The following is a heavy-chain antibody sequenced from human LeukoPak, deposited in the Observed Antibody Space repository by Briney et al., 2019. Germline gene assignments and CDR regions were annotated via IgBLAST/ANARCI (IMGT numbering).Heavy chain of an antibody. V-gene: IGHV3-30*18. Sequence: PGRSLRLSCSASGFTFNNYDMHWVRQAPGKGPEWVAVMSYDGNNQYYADSVKGRFTISRDNSKNTLYLQMISLRTGDTAVYYCAKDAYLAAPGILGSWGLGTLVTVST. D-gene: IGHD6-13*01. J-gene: IGHJ5*02. CDR2: MSYDGNNQ. CDR1: GFTFNNYD. CDR3: AKDAYLAAPGILGS.